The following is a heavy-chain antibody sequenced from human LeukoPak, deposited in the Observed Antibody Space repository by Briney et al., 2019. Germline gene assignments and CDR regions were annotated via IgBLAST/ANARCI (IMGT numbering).Heavy chain of an antibody. J-gene: IGHJ4*02. CDR3: AREGDYYDSSGYLIDY. CDR1: GFIFSDYW. Sequence: SGGSLRLSCAASGFIFSDYWMHWVRQGPGKGLVWVSRIKSDGSSTSYAESVKGRFTISRDNAKNSLYLQMNSLRAEDTAVYYCAREGDYYDSSGYLIDYWGQGTLVTVSS. V-gene: IGHV3-74*01. CDR2: IKSDGSST. D-gene: IGHD3-22*01.